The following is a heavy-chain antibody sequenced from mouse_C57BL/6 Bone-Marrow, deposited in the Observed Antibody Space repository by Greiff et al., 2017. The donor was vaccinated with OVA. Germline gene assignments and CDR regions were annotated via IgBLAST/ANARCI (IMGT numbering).Heavy chain of an antibody. CDR1: GYTFTDYY. Sequence: EVQLQQSGPELVKPRASVKISCKASGYTFTDYYMNWVKQSHGKSLEWIGDINPNNGGTSYNQKFKGKATLTVDKSSSTAYMELRSLTSEDSAVYYCARFGYVGQGTLVTVSA. V-gene: IGHV1-26*01. CDR2: INPNNGGT. J-gene: IGHJ3*01. CDR3: ARFGY.